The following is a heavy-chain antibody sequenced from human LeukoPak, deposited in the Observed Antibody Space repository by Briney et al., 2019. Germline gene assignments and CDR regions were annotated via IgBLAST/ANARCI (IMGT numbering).Heavy chain of an antibody. CDR1: GFTFSSYS. D-gene: IGHD6-19*01. CDR2: ISSSSSYI. Sequence: GGSLRLSCAASGFTFSSYSMNWVRQAPGKGLEWVSSISSSSSYIYYADSVKGRFNISRENTKNSLNLQMNSLRAEDTAVYYCAREPHFDSIAVATSSWGQGTLVTVSS. V-gene: IGHV3-21*01. CDR3: AREPHFDSIAVATSS. J-gene: IGHJ4*02.